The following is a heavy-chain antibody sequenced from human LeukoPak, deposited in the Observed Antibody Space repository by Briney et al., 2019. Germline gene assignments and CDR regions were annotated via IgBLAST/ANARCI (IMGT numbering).Heavy chain of an antibody. CDR1: GFTFSSYS. V-gene: IGHV3-48*02. J-gene: IGHJ6*02. CDR3: AREGPYYGSGSYREDV. Sequence: GGSLRLSCAASGFTFSSYSMNWVRQAPGKGLEWVSYISSSSSTIYYADSVKGRFTISRDNAKNSLYLQMNSLRDEDTAVYYCAREGPYYGSGSYREDVWGQGTTVTVSS. D-gene: IGHD3-10*01. CDR2: ISSSSSTI.